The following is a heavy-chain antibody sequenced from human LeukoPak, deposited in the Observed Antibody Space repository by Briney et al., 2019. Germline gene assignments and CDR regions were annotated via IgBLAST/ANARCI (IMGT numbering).Heavy chain of an antibody. CDR1: GFTFSSYS. CDR3: ARDGSSGSNPFDY. J-gene: IGHJ4*02. V-gene: IGHV3-21*01. Sequence: GGSLRLSCAASGFTFSSYSMTWVRQAPGKGLEWVSSISSSSSYIYYADSVKGRFTISRDNAKNSLYLQMNSLRAEDTAVYYCARDGSSGSNPFDYWGQGTLVTVSS. D-gene: IGHD3-22*01. CDR2: ISSSSSYI.